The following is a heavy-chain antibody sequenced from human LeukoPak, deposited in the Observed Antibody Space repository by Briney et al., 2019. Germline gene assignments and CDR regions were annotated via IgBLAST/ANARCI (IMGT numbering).Heavy chain of an antibody. CDR2: TYYRSKWYN. V-gene: IGHV6-1*01. Sequence: SQTLSLTCAISGDSVSSNSAAWNWVRQSPSRGLEWLGRTYYRSKWYNDYAVSVKSRITINPYTSKNQFSLQLNSVTPDDTAVYYCTRGGSGMTVALFDNWGQGTLVTVSS. CDR1: GDSVSSNSAA. J-gene: IGHJ4*02. CDR3: TRGGSGMTVALFDN. D-gene: IGHD2-21*02.